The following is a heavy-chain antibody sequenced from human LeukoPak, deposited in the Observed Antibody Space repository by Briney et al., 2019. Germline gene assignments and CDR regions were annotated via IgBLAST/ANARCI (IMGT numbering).Heavy chain of an antibody. CDR1: GGSISSYY. CDR2: IYYSGST. CDR3: ARAGRAYCGGDCYLPNYYYGMDV. V-gene: IGHV4-59*08. Sequence: PSETLSLTCTVSGGSISSYYWSWIRQPPGKGLEWIGYIYYSGSTNYNPSLKSRVTISVDTSKNQFSLKLSSVTAADTAVYYCARAGRAYCGGDCYLPNYYYGMDVWGQGTTVTVSS. D-gene: IGHD2-21*02. J-gene: IGHJ6*02.